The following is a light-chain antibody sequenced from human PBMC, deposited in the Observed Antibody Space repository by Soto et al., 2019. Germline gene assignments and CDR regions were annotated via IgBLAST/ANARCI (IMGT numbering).Light chain of an antibody. CDR1: SSDVGRYNY. Sequence: QSVLTQPASVSGSPGQSITISCTGTSSDVGRYNYVSWYQQHPGKAPKLLIYEVANRPSGVSNRFSGSKSGNTASLTISGLQAEAEADYYCSSYTSSNTPYVCGSRHKLT. CDR2: EVA. J-gene: IGLJ1*01. CDR3: SSYTSSNTPYV. V-gene: IGLV2-14*01.